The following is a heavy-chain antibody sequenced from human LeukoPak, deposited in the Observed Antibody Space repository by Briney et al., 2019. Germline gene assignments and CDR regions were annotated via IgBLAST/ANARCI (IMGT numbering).Heavy chain of an antibody. V-gene: IGHV1-69*05. CDR1: GGTFSSYA. CDR3: ATELAYCGGDCYSGSDY. CDR2: IIPIFGTA. Sequence: SVKVSCKASGGTFSSYAISWVRQAPGQGLEWMGGIIPIFGTANYAQKFQGRVTITTDESTSTAYMELSSLRSEDTAVYYCATELAYCGGDCYSGSDYWGQGTLVTVSS. J-gene: IGHJ4*02. D-gene: IGHD2-21*02.